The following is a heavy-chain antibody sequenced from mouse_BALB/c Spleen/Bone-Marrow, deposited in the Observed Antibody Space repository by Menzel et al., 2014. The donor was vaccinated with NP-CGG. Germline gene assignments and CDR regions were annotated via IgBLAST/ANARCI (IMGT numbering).Heavy chain of an antibody. J-gene: IGHJ2*01. Sequence: VQVVESGPQLVRPGASVKISCKASGYSFTSYWMHWVKRRPGQGLEWIGMIDPSDSETRLNQKFKDKATLTVDKSSSTAYMQLSSPTSEDSAVYYCARGDDGYYGDYWGQGTTLTVSS. CDR3: ARGDDGYYGDY. D-gene: IGHD2-3*01. CDR2: IDPSDSET. V-gene: IGHV1S126*01. CDR1: GYSFTSYW.